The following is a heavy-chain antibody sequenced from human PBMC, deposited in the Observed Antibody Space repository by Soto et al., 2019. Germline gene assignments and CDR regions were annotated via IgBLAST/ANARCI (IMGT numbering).Heavy chain of an antibody. J-gene: IGHJ5*02. Sequence: QVQLQESGPGLVKSSETLSLTCTVSGDSMSTYYWNWIRQPPGKGLEWIGYVHSSGSTNYNPSLKSRVTISLDTSKNQFSLQLNSVTAADTAGYYCARGGGWLPDLWGQGTLVTVST. V-gene: IGHV4-59*01. D-gene: IGHD3-22*01. CDR3: ARGGGWLPDL. CDR2: VHSSGST. CDR1: GDSMSTYY.